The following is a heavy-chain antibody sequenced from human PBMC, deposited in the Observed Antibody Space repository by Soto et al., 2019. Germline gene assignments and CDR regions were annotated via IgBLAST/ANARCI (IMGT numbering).Heavy chain of an antibody. V-gene: IGHV4-31*03. CDR1: GESISSGGYY. CDR2: IYDSESA. D-gene: IGHD6-6*01. CDR3: ARASSSSSAADY. Sequence: QVQLQESGPGLVKPSQTLSLTCKVSGESISSGGYYWSWIRNHPGKGLEWIGYIYDSESAYYNPDLTSRVTISMDTYKNHFAMRLSAVTGADTAVYYCARASSSSSAADYWGQGTLVTVSS. J-gene: IGHJ4*02.